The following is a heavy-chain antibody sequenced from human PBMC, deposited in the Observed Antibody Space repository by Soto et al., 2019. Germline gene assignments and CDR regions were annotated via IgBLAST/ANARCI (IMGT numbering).Heavy chain of an antibody. CDR3: ARDADILTGSDAFDI. CDR2: ISSSSSYT. CDR1: GFTFSDYY. Sequence: QVQLVESGGGLVKPGGSLRLSCAASGFTFSDYYMSWIRQAPGKGLEWVSYISSSSSYTNYADSVKGRFTISRDHAKNSLYLQMNSLRAEDTAVYYCARDADILTGSDAFDIWGQGTMVTVSS. D-gene: IGHD3-9*01. J-gene: IGHJ3*02. V-gene: IGHV3-11*05.